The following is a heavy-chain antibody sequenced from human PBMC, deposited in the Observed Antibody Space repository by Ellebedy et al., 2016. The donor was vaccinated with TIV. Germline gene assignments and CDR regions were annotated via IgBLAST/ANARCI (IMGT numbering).Heavy chain of an antibody. V-gene: IGHV4-4*07. J-gene: IGHJ6*03. CDR2: IFTSGSF. Sequence: SETLSLXXTVSGGSASRYFWSWFRQPAEKGLEWIGRIFTSGSFNYNPSLMSRVTMSVVTSKNQISLRLNSVTAADTAVYYCARVHCSITTCDYYYMDVWGKGTTVTVSS. CDR3: ARVHCSITTCDYYYMDV. D-gene: IGHD1-1*01. CDR1: GGSASRYF.